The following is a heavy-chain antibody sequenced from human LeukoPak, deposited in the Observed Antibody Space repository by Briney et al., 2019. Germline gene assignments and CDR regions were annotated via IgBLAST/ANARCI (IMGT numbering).Heavy chain of an antibody. CDR1: GYSISSCYY. D-gene: IGHD5-18*01. J-gene: IGHJ4*02. CDR3: ARVRYNYGDSDY. V-gene: IGHV4-38-2*01. Sequence: PSETLSLTCAVSGYSISSCYYWCWSRQPPGKGLEWIGTIYHNGDTYYNPSLKSRVTISVDTSKNQFSLKLSSVTAADTAVYYCARVRYNYGDSDYWGQGTLVTVSS. CDR2: IYHNGDT.